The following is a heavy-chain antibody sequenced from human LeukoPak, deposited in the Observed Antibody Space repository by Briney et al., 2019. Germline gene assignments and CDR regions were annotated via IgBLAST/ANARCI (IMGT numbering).Heavy chain of an antibody. Sequence: GGSPRLSCAASGFTFSSYGMHWVRQAPGKGPEWGAVISYDGSNTYYADSVKGRFTISRDNSKNTLYLQMNSLRAEDTAVYYCAKLVVAAATFVDYWGQGTLVTVSS. V-gene: IGHV3-30*18. CDR1: GFTFSSYG. CDR3: AKLVVAAATFVDY. D-gene: IGHD2-15*01. J-gene: IGHJ4*02. CDR2: ISYDGSNT.